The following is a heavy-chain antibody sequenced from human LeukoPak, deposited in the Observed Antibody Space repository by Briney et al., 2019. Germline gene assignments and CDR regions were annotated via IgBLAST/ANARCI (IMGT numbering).Heavy chain of an antibody. CDR1: GGSLTNNA. V-gene: IGHV1-69*06. Sequence: GASVKVSCKVSGGSLTNNAISWVRQAPGQGPEWMGRILPIFGTADYAERFQGRLTLTADKTTTTAYMELTSLKIEDTAFYFCARGKGFVGHFDFWGQGTLVTVSS. CDR2: ILPIFGTA. J-gene: IGHJ4*02. D-gene: IGHD3-3*01. CDR3: ARGKGFVGHFDF.